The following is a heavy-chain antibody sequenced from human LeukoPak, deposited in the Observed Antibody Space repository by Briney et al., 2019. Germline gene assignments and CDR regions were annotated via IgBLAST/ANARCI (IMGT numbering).Heavy chain of an antibody. J-gene: IGHJ6*03. CDR1: GYSISSGYY. CDR2: IYHSGST. Sequence: SETLSLTCTVSGYSISSGYYWGWIRQPPGKGLEWIGSIYHSGSTYYNPSLKSRVTISVDTSKNQFSLKLSSVTAADPAVYYRARGLLWFGEPYYMDVWGKGTTVTVSS. D-gene: IGHD3-10*01. V-gene: IGHV4-38-2*02. CDR3: ARGLLWFGEPYYMDV.